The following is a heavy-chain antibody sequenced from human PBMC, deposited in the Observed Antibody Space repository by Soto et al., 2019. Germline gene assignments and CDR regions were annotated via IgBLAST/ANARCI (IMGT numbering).Heavy chain of an antibody. Sequence: VQLVESGGGVVQPGRSLRLSCAASGFTFSDYAMHWVLQAPGKGLEWVAVVSHDGRNTHYADSVKGRFTISRDSSKNTVSLEMTSQRAEDTAVYYCAKGGRQWLVTSDFNYWGQGALVTVSS. CDR3: AKGGRQWLVTSDFNY. D-gene: IGHD6-19*01. CDR1: GFTFSDYA. J-gene: IGHJ4*02. CDR2: VSHDGRNT. V-gene: IGHV3-30*18.